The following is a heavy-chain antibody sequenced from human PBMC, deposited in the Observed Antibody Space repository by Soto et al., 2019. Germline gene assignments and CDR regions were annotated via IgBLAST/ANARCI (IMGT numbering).Heavy chain of an antibody. CDR1: GGTFSSYA. D-gene: IGHD3-9*01. CDR2: IIPIFGTA. J-gene: IGHJ6*02. CDR3: ARGRYYDILTVYGYYYYGMDV. V-gene: IGHV1-69*12. Sequence: QVQLVQSGAEVKKPGSSVKVSCKASGGTFSSYAISWVRQAPGQGLEWMGGIIPIFGTANYAQKFQGRVPITVDESTSKAYMELSSLRSEDTAVYYCARGRYYDILTVYGYYYYGMDVWGQGTTVTVSS.